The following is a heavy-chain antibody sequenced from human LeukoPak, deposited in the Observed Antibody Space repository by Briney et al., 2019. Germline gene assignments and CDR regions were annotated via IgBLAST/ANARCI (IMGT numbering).Heavy chain of an antibody. J-gene: IGHJ4*02. CDR3: ARSPTVMVLFDY. CDR1: GGSISSGGYS. Sequence: PSETLSLTCTVSGGSISSGGYSWSWIRQHPGKGLEWIGYIYYSGSTYYNPSLKSRVTISVDTSKNQFSLKLSSVTAADTAVYYCARSPTVMVLFDYWGQGTLVTVSS. V-gene: IGHV4-31*03. D-gene: IGHD4-17*01. CDR2: IYYSGST.